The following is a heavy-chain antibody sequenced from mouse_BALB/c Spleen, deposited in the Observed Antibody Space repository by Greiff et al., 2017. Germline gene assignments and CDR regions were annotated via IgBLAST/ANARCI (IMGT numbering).Heavy chain of an antibody. CDR2: IWSGGST. Sequence: VQGVESGPGLVQPSQSLSITCTVSGFSLTSYGVHWVRQSPGKGLEWLGVIWSGGSTDYNAAFISRLSISKDNSKSQVFFKMNSLQANDTAIYYCARVITGGYFDVWGAGTTVTVSS. D-gene: IGHD1-2*01. J-gene: IGHJ1*01. CDR1: GFSLTSYG. CDR3: ARVITGGYFDV. V-gene: IGHV2-2*02.